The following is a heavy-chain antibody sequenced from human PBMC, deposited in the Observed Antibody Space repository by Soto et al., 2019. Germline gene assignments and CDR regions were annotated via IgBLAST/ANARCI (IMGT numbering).Heavy chain of an antibody. V-gene: IGHV4-34*01. Sequence: SETLSLTCAVYGGSFSGCYWSWIRQPPGKGLEWIGEINHSGSTNYNPSLKSRVTISVDTSKNQFSLKLSSVTAADTAVCYCARNGSYYDFWSGYYFGGGMDVWGQGTTVTVS. CDR1: GGSFSGCY. CDR3: ARNGSYYDFWSGYYFGGGMDV. D-gene: IGHD3-3*01. J-gene: IGHJ6*02. CDR2: INHSGST.